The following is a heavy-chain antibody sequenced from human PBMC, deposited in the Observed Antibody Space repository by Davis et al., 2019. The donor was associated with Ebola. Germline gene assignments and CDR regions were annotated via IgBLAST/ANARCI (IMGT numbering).Heavy chain of an antibody. CDR1: GYTFTSYD. J-gene: IGHJ6*02. CDR3: ARRTTYYYYYGMDV. Sequence: ASVKVSCKASGYTFTSYDINWVRQATGQGLEWMGWMNPNSGNTGYAQKFQGRVTMTRNTSINTAYMELSSLRSEDTAVYYCARRTTYYYYYGMDVWGQGTTVTVSS. V-gene: IGHV1-8*01. D-gene: IGHD1-7*01. CDR2: MNPNSGNT.